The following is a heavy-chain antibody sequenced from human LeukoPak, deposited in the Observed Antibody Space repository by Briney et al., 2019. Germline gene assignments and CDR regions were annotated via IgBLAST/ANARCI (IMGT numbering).Heavy chain of an antibody. Sequence: GGSLRLSCAASGFTFSSYAMHWVRQAPGKGLEWVAVISYDGSNKYYADSVKGRFTTSRDNSKNTLYLQMNSLRAEDTAVYYCARASSTSCPEWFDPWGQGTLVTVSS. CDR3: ARASSTSCPEWFDP. D-gene: IGHD2-2*01. V-gene: IGHV3-30-3*01. CDR1: GFTFSSYA. J-gene: IGHJ5*02. CDR2: ISYDGSNK.